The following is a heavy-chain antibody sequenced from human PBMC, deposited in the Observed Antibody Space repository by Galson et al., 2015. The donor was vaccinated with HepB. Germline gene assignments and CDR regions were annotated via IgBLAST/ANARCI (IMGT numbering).Heavy chain of an antibody. CDR3: AKDLRSSGSSPGY. CDR1: GFAFSSYG. Sequence: SLRLSCAASGFAFSSYGMHWVRQASGKGLEWVAFIRYDGSNKYYADSVKGRFTISRDNSKNTLYLQMNSLRAEDTAVYYCAKDLRSSGSSPGYWGQGTLVTVSS. D-gene: IGHD3-10*01. V-gene: IGHV3-30*02. CDR2: IRYDGSNK. J-gene: IGHJ4*02.